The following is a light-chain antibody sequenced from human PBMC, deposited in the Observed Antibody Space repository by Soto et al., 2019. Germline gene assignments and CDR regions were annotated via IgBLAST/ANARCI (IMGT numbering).Light chain of an antibody. CDR2: EGS. J-gene: IGLJ3*02. V-gene: IGLV2-23*03. Sequence: QSALTQPASVSGSPGQSITISCTGTSSDVGSYNLVSWYQQHPGKAPKLMIYEGSKRPSGVSNRFSGSKSGNTASLTISGLQAEDEADYYCCSYAGSXTFEVXXXGTKLTVL. CDR3: CSYAGSXTFEV. CDR1: SSDVGSYNL.